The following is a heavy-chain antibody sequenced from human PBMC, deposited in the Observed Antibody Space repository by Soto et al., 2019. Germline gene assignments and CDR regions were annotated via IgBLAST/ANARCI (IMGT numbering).Heavy chain of an antibody. Sequence: ASVKVSCKASGYTFTSYDINWVRQATGQGLEWMGWMNPNSGNTGHAQKFQGRVTMTRNTSISTAYMELNSLRAEDTAVYYCARGDFYDSSGPFSDAFDIWGQGTMVTVSS. CDR1: GYTFTSYD. V-gene: IGHV1-8*01. CDR2: MNPNSGNT. D-gene: IGHD3-22*01. CDR3: ARGDFYDSSGPFSDAFDI. J-gene: IGHJ3*02.